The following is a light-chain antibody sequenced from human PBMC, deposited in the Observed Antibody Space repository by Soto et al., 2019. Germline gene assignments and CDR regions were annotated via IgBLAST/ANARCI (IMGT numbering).Light chain of an antibody. CDR3: QQRGT. CDR1: QSVRTS. CDR2: DVS. J-gene: IGKJ4*01. V-gene: IGKV3-11*01. Sequence: EFVLTQSPATLSLSPGERATLSCRASQSVRTSLAWYQQKPGQAPRLLIYDVSNRATGIPARFSGSGSGTDFTLTISSLEPEDFAVYYCQQRGTFGGGTKVDIK.